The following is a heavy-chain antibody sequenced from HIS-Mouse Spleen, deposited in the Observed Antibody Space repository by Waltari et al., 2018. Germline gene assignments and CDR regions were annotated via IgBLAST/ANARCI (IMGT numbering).Heavy chain of an antibody. V-gene: IGHV4-38-2*02. J-gene: IGHJ5*02. CDR1: GYSISSGYY. Sequence: QVQLQESGPGLAKPSETLSLTCTVSGYSISSGYYRGWIRQPPGKGLEWIGSIYHSGSTYYNPSLKSRVTISVDTSKNQFSLKLSSVTAADTAVYYCARVKTWGQGTLVTVSS. CDR2: IYHSGST. CDR3: ARVKT.